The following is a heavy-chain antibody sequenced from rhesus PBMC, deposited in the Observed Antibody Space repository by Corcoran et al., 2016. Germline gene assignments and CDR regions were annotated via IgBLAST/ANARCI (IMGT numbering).Heavy chain of an antibody. Sequence: EVQLVESGGGLVQPGGSLRLSCAASGFTFSSYGMSWVRQAPGKGLEWVSSISSASSYIYYAESVKGRFTISRDNAKNALSLQMNSLRAEDTAVYYCTSYSNYEFGYFDLWGPGTPITISS. CDR1: GFTFSSYG. CDR2: ISSASSYI. J-gene: IGHJ2*01. D-gene: IGHD4-23*01. V-gene: IGHV3S16*01. CDR3: TSYSNYEFGYFDL.